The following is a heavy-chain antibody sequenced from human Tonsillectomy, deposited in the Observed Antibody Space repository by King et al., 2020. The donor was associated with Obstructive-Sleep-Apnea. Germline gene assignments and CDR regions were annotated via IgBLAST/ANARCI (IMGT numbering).Heavy chain of an antibody. CDR3: ARGRYSSGWSPIDY. D-gene: IGHD6-19*01. CDR2: IIPILVIA. CDR1: GGTFSIYA. V-gene: IGHV1-69*10. J-gene: IGHJ4*02. Sequence: QLVQSGAEVKKPGSSVKVSCKASGGTFSIYAISWVRQAPGQGHEWMGGIIPILVIANYAQKFQGRVTITADKSTGTAYMELSSLRSEDTAVYYCARGRYSSGWSPIDYWGQGTLVTVSS.